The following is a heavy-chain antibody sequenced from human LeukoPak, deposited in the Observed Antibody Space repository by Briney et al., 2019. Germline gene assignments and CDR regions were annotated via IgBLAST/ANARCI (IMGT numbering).Heavy chain of an antibody. CDR3: ARRARDFGDSHALDV. V-gene: IGHV3-11*01. J-gene: IGHJ3*01. Sequence: PGESLRLSCVASGLTFSDTNLAWIRQAPGKGLEWISYIRRVPTDLYYADSVKGRFTITRDNAKNSLYLQMNSLRAEDTANYYCARRARDFGDSHALDVWGQGTMVTVSS. D-gene: IGHD4-17*01. CDR1: GLTFSDTN. CDR2: IRRVPTDL.